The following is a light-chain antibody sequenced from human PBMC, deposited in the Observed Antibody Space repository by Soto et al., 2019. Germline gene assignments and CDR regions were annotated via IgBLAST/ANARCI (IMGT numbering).Light chain of an antibody. CDR3: QQYGSSPGT. CDR1: QSVSSNY. J-gene: IGKJ1*01. Sequence: EIVLTQSPGTLSLSPGERATLSCRASQSVSSNYLAWYQQKPGQAPRLLIYGASSRATGIPDRFSGSGSETDFPLTISRLEPEDFAVYYCQQYGSSPGTFGQGTKVEIK. CDR2: GAS. V-gene: IGKV3-20*01.